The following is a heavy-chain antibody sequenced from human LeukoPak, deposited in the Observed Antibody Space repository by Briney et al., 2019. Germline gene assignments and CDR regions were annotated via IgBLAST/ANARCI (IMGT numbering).Heavy chain of an antibody. D-gene: IGHD2-15*01. J-gene: IGHJ4*02. V-gene: IGHV3-23*01. CDR1: GFTLSQRA. CDR2: IDISGDVT. Sequence: TGGSLRLSCAVSGFTLSQRAMTWVRQAPGKGLQWVSSIDISGDVTDYADSVKGRFTISRDNSKNTLYLQMNSLRAEDTAVYYCAKYVVVVAATHYFDYWGQGTLVTVSS. CDR3: AKYVVVVAATHYFDY.